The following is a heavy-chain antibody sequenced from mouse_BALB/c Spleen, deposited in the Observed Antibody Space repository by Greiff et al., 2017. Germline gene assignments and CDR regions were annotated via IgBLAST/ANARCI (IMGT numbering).Heavy chain of an antibody. J-gene: IGHJ2*01. CDR3: ARRGDVYYFDY. D-gene: IGHD3-3*01. Sequence: QVHVKQSGPGLVQPSQSLSITCTVSGFSLTSYGVHWVRQSPGKGLEWLGVIWSGGSTDYNAAFISRLSISKDNSKSQVFFKMNSLQANDTAIYYCARRGDVYYFDYWGQGTTLTVSS. CDR2: IWSGGST. CDR1: GFSLTSYG. V-gene: IGHV2-2*02.